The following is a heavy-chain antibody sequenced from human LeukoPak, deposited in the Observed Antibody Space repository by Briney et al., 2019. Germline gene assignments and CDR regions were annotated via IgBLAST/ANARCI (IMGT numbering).Heavy chain of an antibody. CDR3: ARGGTAAGMRFNWFDP. D-gene: IGHD6-13*01. CDR1: GGSISSYY. J-gene: IGHJ5*02. V-gene: IGHV4-59*01. Sequence: SETLSLTCTVSGGSISSYYWSWIRQPPGKGLEWIGYIYYSGSTNYNPSLKSRVTISVDTSKNQFSLKLSSVTAADTAVYYCARGGTAAGMRFNWFDPWGQGTLVTVSS. CDR2: IYYSGST.